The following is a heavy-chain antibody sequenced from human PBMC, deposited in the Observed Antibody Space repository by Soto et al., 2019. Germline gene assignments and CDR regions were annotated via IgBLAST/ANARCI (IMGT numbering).Heavy chain of an antibody. CDR3: ARNGDFWSCYLNWFDP. V-gene: IGHV4-30-4*01. J-gene: IGHJ5*02. CDR1: GGSISSGDYY. D-gene: IGHD3-3*01. Sequence: SETLSLTCTVSGGSISSGDYYWSWIRQPPGKGREWIGYIYYSGSTYDNPSLKSRVTISLDPSQNQFSLKLSSVTAADTAVYYCARNGDFWSCYLNWFDPWGQGTLVPVS. CDR2: IYYSGST.